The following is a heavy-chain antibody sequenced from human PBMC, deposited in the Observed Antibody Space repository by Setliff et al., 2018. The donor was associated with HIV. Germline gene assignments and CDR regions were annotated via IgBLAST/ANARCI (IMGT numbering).Heavy chain of an antibody. CDR3: ARDEGDSSGYYY. D-gene: IGHD3-22*01. Sequence: RASVKVSCKASGYPFTSYGLCWVRQAPGQGLEWMGWISPYNGDTYYDEKFQGRVTMTTDTSTSTASMELTSLRSDDTAVYYCARDEGDSSGYYYWGQGTLVTVSS. V-gene: IGHV1-18*01. CDR2: ISPYNGDT. J-gene: IGHJ4*02. CDR1: GYPFTSYG.